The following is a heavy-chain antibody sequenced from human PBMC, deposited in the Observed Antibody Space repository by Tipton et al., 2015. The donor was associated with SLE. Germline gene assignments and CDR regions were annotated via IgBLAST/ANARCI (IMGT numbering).Heavy chain of an antibody. J-gene: IGHJ4*02. V-gene: IGHV4-30-2*01. Sequence: TLSLTCAVYGGSISSGGYSWSWIRQPPGKGLEWIGYIYHSGSTYYNPSLKSRVTISVDRSKNQFSLKLSSVTAADTAVYYCARKKGAIAAFDYWGQGTLLTVSS. D-gene: IGHD1-26*01. CDR3: ARKKGAIAAFDY. CDR1: GGSISSGGYS. CDR2: IYHSGST.